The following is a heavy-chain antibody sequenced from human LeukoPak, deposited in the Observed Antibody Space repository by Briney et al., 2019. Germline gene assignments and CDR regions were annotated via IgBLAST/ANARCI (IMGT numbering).Heavy chain of an antibody. Sequence: PGGSLRLSCAASGFTFSSYSMNWVRQAPGKGLEWVSSISSSSSYIYYADSVKGRFTISRDNAKNSLYLQMNSLRAEDTAVYYCARDSYYYDSSGYDAFDIWGQGTMVTVSS. D-gene: IGHD3-22*01. CDR1: GFTFSSYS. J-gene: IGHJ3*02. V-gene: IGHV3-21*01. CDR3: ARDSYYYDSSGYDAFDI. CDR2: ISSSSSYI.